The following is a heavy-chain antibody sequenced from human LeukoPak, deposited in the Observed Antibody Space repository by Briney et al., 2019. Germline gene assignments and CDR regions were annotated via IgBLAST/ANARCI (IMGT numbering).Heavy chain of an antibody. V-gene: IGHV3-74*01. CDR2: INEDASIT. CDR1: GFTFRSYW. CDR3: AKDDRGVDSGYLAAAWGPDY. D-gene: IGHD3-22*01. Sequence: PGGSLRLSCAVSGFTFRSYWMHWVRQVPGEGLVWVSRINEDASITNYADSVKGRFSISRDNAKSTLYLQMSSLGAEDTAVYYCAKDDRGVDSGYLAAAWGPDYWGQGTLVTVSS. J-gene: IGHJ4*02.